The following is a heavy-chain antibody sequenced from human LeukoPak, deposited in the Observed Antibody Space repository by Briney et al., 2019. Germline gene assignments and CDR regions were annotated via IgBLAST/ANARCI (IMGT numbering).Heavy chain of an antibody. CDR2: IRSKAYGGTT. Sequence: GGSLRLSCTASGFTFGDYAMSWVRQAPAKGLEWVGFIRSKAYGGTTEYAASVKGRFTISRDDSKSIAYLQMNSLKTEDTAVYYCTYSSSWYDAFDIWGQGTMVTVSS. J-gene: IGHJ3*02. V-gene: IGHV3-49*04. CDR3: TYSSSWYDAFDI. CDR1: GFTFGDYA. D-gene: IGHD6-13*01.